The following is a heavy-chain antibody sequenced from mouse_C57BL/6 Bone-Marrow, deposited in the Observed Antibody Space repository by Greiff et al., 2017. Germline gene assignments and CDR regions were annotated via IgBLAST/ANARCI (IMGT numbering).Heavy chain of an antibody. CDR1: GYTFTSYW. J-gene: IGHJ2*01. CDR2: IDPSDSET. D-gene: IGHD4-1*01. CDR3: AKENWGTSYYFDY. Sequence: QVQLQQPGAELVRPGSSVKLSCKASGYTFTSYWMHWVKQRPIQGLEWIGNIDPSDSETHSNQKFKDKATLTVDKSSSTAYMQLSSLTSEDSAVYYCAKENWGTSYYFDYWGQGTTLTVSS. V-gene: IGHV1-52*01.